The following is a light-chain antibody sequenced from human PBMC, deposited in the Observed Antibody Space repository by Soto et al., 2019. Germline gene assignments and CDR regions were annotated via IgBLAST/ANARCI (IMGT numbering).Light chain of an antibody. Sequence: EIVLTQSPATLSLSPGERATLSCRASQSVSSYLAWYQQKPGRAPRLLIYDASSRATGIPARFSGSGSGTDFTLTISSLEPEDFAVYYCQQRATFGQGTKLEIK. V-gene: IGKV3-11*01. J-gene: IGKJ2*01. CDR3: QQRAT. CDR2: DAS. CDR1: QSVSSY.